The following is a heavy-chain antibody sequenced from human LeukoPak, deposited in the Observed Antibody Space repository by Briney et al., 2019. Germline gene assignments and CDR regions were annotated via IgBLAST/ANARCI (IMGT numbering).Heavy chain of an antibody. V-gene: IGHV3-7*01. CDR3: ARDGTAPGLYFDL. CDR1: GFTFTSYW. CDR2: IRQDGGEK. D-gene: IGHD6-13*01. Sequence: PGGSLRLSCAVSGFTFTSYWMNWVRQAPGKGLGWVASIRQDGGEKSYVDSVKGRFTISRDNTKNSLYLQMSSLRAEDTAVYYCARDGTAPGLYFDLWGQGTLVTVSS. J-gene: IGHJ4*01.